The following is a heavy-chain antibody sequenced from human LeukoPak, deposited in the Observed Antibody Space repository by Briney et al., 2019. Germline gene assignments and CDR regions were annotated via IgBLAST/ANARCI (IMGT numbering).Heavy chain of an antibody. CDR2: ISSSGSYI. CDR3: ARDLGSGIYGTFVY. D-gene: IGHD3-10*01. V-gene: IGHV3-21*01. J-gene: IGHJ4*02. CDR1: GFTFNSYS. Sequence: GGSLRLSCAASGFTFNSYSMNWVRQAPGKGLEWVSSISSSGSYIYYADSVKGRFTISRDNAKNSLYLQMNSLRAEDTAVYYCARDLGSGIYGTFVYWGQGTLVTVSS.